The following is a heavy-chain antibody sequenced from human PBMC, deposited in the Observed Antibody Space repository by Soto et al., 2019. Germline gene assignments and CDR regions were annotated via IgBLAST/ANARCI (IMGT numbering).Heavy chain of an antibody. CDR1: GFTFSSYS. V-gene: IGHV3-21*01. CDR3: ATDQLSLLNYDY. J-gene: IGHJ4*02. CDR2: ISSTSIYI. Sequence: GGSLRLSCAASGFTFSSYSMNWVRQAPGKGLEWVSTISSTSIYIYYADSVRGRFTISRDNAKNSLYLQMNSLRAEDTAIYYCATDQLSLLNYDYWAQGTLVTVSS. D-gene: IGHD1-1*01.